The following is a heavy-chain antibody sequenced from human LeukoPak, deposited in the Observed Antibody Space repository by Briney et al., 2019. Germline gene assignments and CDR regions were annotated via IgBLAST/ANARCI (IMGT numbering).Heavy chain of an antibody. J-gene: IGHJ4*02. V-gene: IGHV3-20*01. CDR1: GFTFDDYG. D-gene: IGHD4-17*01. CDR3: ARGTDYGDSTTYFDY. CDR2: INWNGGST. Sequence: GGSLRLSCAASGFTFDDYGMSWVRQAPGKGLEWVSGINWNGGSTGYADSVKGRFTISRGNAKNSLYLQMNSLRAEDTALYHCARGTDYGDSTTYFDYWGQGTLVTVSS.